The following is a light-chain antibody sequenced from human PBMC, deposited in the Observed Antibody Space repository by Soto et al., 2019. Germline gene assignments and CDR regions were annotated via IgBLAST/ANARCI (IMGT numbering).Light chain of an antibody. CDR1: SSDIGGYIF. V-gene: IGLV2-14*01. CDR3: VSYTARSSYV. CDR2: DIN. J-gene: IGLJ1*01. Sequence: QSALTQPASVSGSPGQSITVSCTGTSSDIGGYIFVSWYQQHPGKAPKLMIYDINNRPSGVSKRFSSSKSGNTASLTISGLQAEDEADYYCVSYTARSSYVFGTGTKLTVL.